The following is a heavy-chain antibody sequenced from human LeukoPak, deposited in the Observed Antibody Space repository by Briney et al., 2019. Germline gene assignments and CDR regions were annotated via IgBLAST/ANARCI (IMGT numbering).Heavy chain of an antibody. V-gene: IGHV3-21*01. CDR3: ARDGFIAAATDY. J-gene: IGHJ4*02. D-gene: IGHD6-13*01. CDR2: ISSSSSYI. CDR1: GFTFSSYS. Sequence: PGGSLRLSCEASGFTFSSYSMNWVRQAPGKGLEWVSSISSSSSYIYYADSVKGRFTISRDNAKNSLYLQMNSLRAEDTAVYYCARDGFIAAATDYWGQGTLVTVSS.